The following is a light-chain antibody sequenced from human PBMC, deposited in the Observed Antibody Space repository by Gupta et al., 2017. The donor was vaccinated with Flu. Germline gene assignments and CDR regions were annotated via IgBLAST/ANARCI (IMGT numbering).Light chain of an antibody. CDR1: SSDVGRYKY. J-gene: IGLJ2*01. Sequence: QSALTQPASVSGSPGQSITISCTGTSSDVGRYKYVSWYQQHPGKAPKLMIYEVTNRPSGVSNRFSGSKSANTASLTISGLQTEDEADYYCSSYTSSGTLVFGGGTKLTVL. CDR2: EVT. CDR3: SSYTSSGTLV. V-gene: IGLV2-14*01.